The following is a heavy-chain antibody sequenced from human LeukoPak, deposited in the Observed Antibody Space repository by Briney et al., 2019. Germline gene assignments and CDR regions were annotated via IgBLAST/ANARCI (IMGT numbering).Heavy chain of an antibody. CDR3: AKDQDGYSGYDWGGTFDY. D-gene: IGHD5-12*01. J-gene: IGHJ4*02. CDR2: IRYDGSNK. CDR1: GFTFSSYG. Sequence: GGSLRLSCEASGFTFSSYGMHWVRQAPGKGLEWLAFIRYDGSNKYYADSVKGRFTISRDNSKNTLYLQMNSLRAEDTAVYYCAKDQDGYSGYDWGGTFDYWGQGTLVTVSS. V-gene: IGHV3-30*02.